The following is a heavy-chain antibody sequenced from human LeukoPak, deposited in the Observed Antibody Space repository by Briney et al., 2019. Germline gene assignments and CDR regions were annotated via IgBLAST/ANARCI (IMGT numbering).Heavy chain of an antibody. Sequence: PSETLSLTCTVSGGSISSSNYYWACIRHPPGKGLQWIASIYYTGSTYYNPSLESRVSISVDTSKNQFSLRLSSVTAADTAVYFCARRQFNYRSDYWGRGTLVAV. CDR1: GGSISSSNYY. D-gene: IGHD1-1*01. CDR2: IYYTGST. V-gene: IGHV4-39*01. J-gene: IGHJ4*02. CDR3: ARRQFNYRSDY.